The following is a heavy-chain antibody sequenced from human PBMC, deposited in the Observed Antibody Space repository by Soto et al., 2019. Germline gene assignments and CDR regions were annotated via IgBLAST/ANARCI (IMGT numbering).Heavy chain of an antibody. Sequence: SETLSLTCTVSGGPISRYYWSWIRQPPGKGLEWIGYISDSGSTNYNPSLKSRVTVSVDTSKNQFSLKLSSVTPADTAVYYCARGARKTHFDYWGQGTLVTVSS. J-gene: IGHJ4*02. CDR1: GGPISRYY. V-gene: IGHV4-59*01. CDR3: ARGARKTHFDY. CDR2: ISDSGST.